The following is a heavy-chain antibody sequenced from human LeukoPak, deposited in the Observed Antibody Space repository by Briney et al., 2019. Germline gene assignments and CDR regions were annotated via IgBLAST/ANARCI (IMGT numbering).Heavy chain of an antibody. D-gene: IGHD2-15*01. V-gene: IGHV3-74*01. CDR3: ARDCSGGSCYPIDAFDI. CDR2: INSDGSST. J-gene: IGHJ3*02. CDR1: GFTFSSYA. Sequence: PGRSLRLSCAASGFTFSSYAMHWVRQAPGKGLVWVSRINSDGSSTSYADSVKGRFTISRDNAKNTLYLQMNSLRAEDTAVYYCARDCSGGSCYPIDAFDIWGQGTMVTVSS.